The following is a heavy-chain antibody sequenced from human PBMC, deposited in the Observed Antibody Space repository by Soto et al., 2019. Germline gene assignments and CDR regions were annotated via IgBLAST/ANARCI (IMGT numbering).Heavy chain of an antibody. V-gene: IGHV3-33*01. J-gene: IGHJ1*01. CDR1: GFTFSSYG. CDR3: AREAYCGGDCYPGH. CDR2: IWYDGSNK. Sequence: QVQLVESGGGVVQPGRSLRLSCAASGFTFSSYGMHWVRQAPGKGLEWVAVIWYDGSNKYYADSVKGRFTISRDNSKNTLYLQMNSLRAEDTAVYYCAREAYCGGDCYPGHWGQGTLVTVSS. D-gene: IGHD2-21*02.